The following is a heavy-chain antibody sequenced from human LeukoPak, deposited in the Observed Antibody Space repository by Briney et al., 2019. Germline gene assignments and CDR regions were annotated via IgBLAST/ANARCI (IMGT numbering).Heavy chain of an antibody. D-gene: IGHD3-16*01. CDR2: IRSKAYGGTT. J-gene: IGHJ4*02. V-gene: IGHV3-49*03. CDR3: TGDGGIWSGGFDY. Sequence: GGSLRLSCTASGFTFGDYAMSWFRQAPGKGLEWVGFIRSKAYGGTTEYAASVKGRFTISRDDSKSIAYLQMNSLKTEDTAVYYCTGDGGIWSGGFDYWGQGTLVTVSS. CDR1: GFTFGDYA.